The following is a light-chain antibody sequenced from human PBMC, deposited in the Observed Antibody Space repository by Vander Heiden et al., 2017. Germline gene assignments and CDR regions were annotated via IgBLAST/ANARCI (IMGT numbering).Light chain of an antibody. CDR3: QQDGSSPAT. CDR1: QSVSSSY. V-gene: IGKV3-20*01. Sequence: EIVLTQSPGTLSLSPGERATLSCRASQSVSSSYLAWYQQKPGQAPRLLIYGASSRATGIPDRFSGSGSGTDFTLTISRLEPEDLAVYYCQQDGSSPATFGQGTKVEIK. CDR2: GAS. J-gene: IGKJ1*01.